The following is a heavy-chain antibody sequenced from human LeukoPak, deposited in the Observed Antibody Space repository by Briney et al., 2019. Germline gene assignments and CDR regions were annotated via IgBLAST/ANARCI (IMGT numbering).Heavy chain of an antibody. CDR1: GYFIISDYY. J-gene: IGHJ4*02. CDR2: VYHSGYS. V-gene: IGHV4-38-2*02. CDR3: ASLSD. Sequence: SETLSLTCTVSGYFIISDYYWGWIRPPPGKGLEWIGSVYHSGYSYYNPSLKSRVTLSVDTSRNQFSLKLTSVTAADTAVYYCASLSDWGQGTLVTVSS.